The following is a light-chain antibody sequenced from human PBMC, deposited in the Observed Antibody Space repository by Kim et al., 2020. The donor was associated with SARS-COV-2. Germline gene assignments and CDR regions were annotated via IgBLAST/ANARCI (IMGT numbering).Light chain of an antibody. CDR3: QQYGSSPPLT. V-gene: IGKV3-20*01. J-gene: IGKJ4*01. Sequence: PGERATLSCRASQSVSSSYLAWYQQKPGQAPRLLIYGASSRATGIPDRFSGSGSGTDFTLTISRLEPEDFAVYYCQQYGSSPPLTFGGGTKVEIK. CDR2: GAS. CDR1: QSVSSSY.